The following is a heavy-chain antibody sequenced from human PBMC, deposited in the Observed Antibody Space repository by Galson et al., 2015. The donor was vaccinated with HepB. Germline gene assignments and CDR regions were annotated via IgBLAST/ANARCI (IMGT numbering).Heavy chain of an antibody. V-gene: IGHV3-30*04. CDR2: ISYDGSNK. D-gene: IGHD6-13*01. J-gene: IGHJ4*02. Sequence: SLSLSCAASGFTFSSYAMHWVRQAPGKGLEWVAVISYDGSNKYYADSVKGRFTISRDNSKNTLYLQMNSLRAEDTAVYYCAKDLRGIAHWGQGTLVTVSS. CDR1: GFTFSSYA. CDR3: AKDLRGIAH.